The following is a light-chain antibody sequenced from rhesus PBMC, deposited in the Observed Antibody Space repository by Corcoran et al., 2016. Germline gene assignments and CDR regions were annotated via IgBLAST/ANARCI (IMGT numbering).Light chain of an antibody. CDR3: QQYSSSPPWT. CDR2: KAS. CDR1: QSISSW. Sequence: DIQMTQSPSPLSASVGDTVTITCRASQSISSWLAWYQQKPGKAPKLLIYKASSLQSGVPSRFSGSGFGTDFTLTISSLQSEDFATYDWQQYSSSPPWTFGQGTKVEIK. V-gene: IGKV1-22*01. J-gene: IGKJ1*01.